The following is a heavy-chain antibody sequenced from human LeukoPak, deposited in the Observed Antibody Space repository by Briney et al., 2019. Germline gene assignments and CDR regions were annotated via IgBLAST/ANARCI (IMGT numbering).Heavy chain of an antibody. CDR3: ARALGDNEASVFLAY. CDR2: ISPNSGDT. V-gene: IGHV1-2*02. CDR1: GYTFTGYD. J-gene: IGHJ4*02. Sequence: ASVKVSCKASGYTFTGYDIHWVRQAPGQGLEWMGWISPNSGDTSYAQKFQDRVNMTRDTSINTAYMALTRLTSYDTAIFYCARALGDNEASVFLAYWGQGTLVTVSS. D-gene: IGHD3-3*01.